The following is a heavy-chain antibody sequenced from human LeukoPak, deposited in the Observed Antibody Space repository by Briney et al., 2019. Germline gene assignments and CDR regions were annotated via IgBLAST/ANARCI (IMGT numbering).Heavy chain of an antibody. Sequence: PGRSLRLSCAAYGFTFSSHEMKWVRPAPRRGLEWVSYISSSGSTIYYADSVKGRFTISRDNAKNSLYLQMNSLRAEDTAVYYCARASAMIVVVRGAFDIWGQGTMVTVSS. CDR1: GFTFSSHE. CDR2: ISSSGSTI. CDR3: ARASAMIVVVRGAFDI. D-gene: IGHD3-22*01. J-gene: IGHJ3*02. V-gene: IGHV3-48*03.